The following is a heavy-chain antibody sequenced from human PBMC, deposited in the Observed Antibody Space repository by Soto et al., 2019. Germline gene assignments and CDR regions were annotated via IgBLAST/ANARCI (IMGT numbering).Heavy chain of an antibody. J-gene: IGHJ5*02. CDR1: RFTFSSYA. D-gene: IGHD3-9*01. CDR3: ARDHFIVFPSYDILTGYYTSWFDP. CDR2: TSYDGSNK. V-gene: IGHV3-30-3*01. Sequence: GGSLRLSCAASRFTFSSYAMHWVRQAPGKGLEWVAVTSYDGSNKYYADSVKGRFTISRDNSKNTLYLQMNSLRAEDTAVYYCARDHFIVFPSYDILTGYYTSWFDPWGEGTLVTVSS.